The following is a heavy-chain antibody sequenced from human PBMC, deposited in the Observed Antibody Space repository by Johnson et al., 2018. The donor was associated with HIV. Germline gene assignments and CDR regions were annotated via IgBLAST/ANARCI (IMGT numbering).Heavy chain of an antibody. CDR3: VTADRGSA. Sequence: EVQLVESGGGLVQPGGSLRLSCAASGFTFNKYWMSWVRQAPGKGLEYVANVNQDGSAKFYVDSVKGRFTISRDNAKNSLYLQMNSLRDEDTAVYYCVTADRGSAWGQGTTVTVSS. CDR1: GFTFNKYW. J-gene: IGHJ3*01. V-gene: IGHV3-7*05. D-gene: IGHD1-26*01. CDR2: VNQDGSAK.